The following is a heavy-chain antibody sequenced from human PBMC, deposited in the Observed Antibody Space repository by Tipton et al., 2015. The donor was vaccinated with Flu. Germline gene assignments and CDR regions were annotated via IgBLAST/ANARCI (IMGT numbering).Heavy chain of an antibody. D-gene: IGHD3-10*01. CDR3: ARDSFGWFGTYGMDV. CDR1: GYTFTSYG. J-gene: IGHJ6*02. CDR2: ISAYNGNT. V-gene: IGHV1-18*01. Sequence: QSGAEVKKPGASVKVSCKASGYTFTSYGISWVRQAPGQGLEWMGWISAYNGNTNYAQKLQGRVTMTTKTSTSTAYMELRSLSSDDTAVYYCARDSFGWFGTYGMDVWGQGTTVTVSS.